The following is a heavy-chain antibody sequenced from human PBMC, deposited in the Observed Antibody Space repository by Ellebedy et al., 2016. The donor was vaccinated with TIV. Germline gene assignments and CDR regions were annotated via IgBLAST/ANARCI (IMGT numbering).Heavy chain of an antibody. CDR2: ISYDGSNK. CDR1: GFTFSSYA. Sequence: GESLKISCAASGFTFSSYAMHWVRQAPGKGLEWVAVISYDGSNKYYADSVKGRFTISRDNSKNTLYLQMNSLRAEDTAVYYCARDGGPTYYYGSGSYYFDYWGQGTLVTVSS. J-gene: IGHJ4*02. D-gene: IGHD3-10*01. V-gene: IGHV3-30-3*01. CDR3: ARDGGPTYYYGSGSYYFDY.